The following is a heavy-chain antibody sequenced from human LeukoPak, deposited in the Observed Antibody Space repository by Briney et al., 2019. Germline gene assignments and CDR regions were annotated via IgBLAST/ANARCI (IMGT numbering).Heavy chain of an antibody. CDR1: GGSISSSNW. CDR3: ARDDGGVAFDI. J-gene: IGHJ3*02. V-gene: IGHV4-4*02. CDR2: IYYSGST. D-gene: IGHD5-24*01. Sequence: SGTLSLTCAVSGGSISSSNWWSWVRQPPGKGLEWIGYIYYSGSTNYNPSLKSRVTISVDTSKNQFSLKLSSVTAADTAVYYCARDDGGVAFDIWGQGTMVTVSS.